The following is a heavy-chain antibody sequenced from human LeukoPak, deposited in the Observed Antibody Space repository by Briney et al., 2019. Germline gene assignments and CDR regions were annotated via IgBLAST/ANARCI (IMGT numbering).Heavy chain of an antibody. CDR1: GFTYSSYA. CDR2: ISGSGGST. D-gene: IGHD6-13*01. CDR3: AKDRRKEGAAAKYDY. Sequence: GGSLRLSCAASGFTYSSYAMSWVRQAPGKGLEWVSAISGSGGSTYYADSVKGRFTISRDNSKNTLYLQMNSLRAEDTAVYYCAKDRRKEGAAAKYDYWGQGTLVTVSS. J-gene: IGHJ4*02. V-gene: IGHV3-23*01.